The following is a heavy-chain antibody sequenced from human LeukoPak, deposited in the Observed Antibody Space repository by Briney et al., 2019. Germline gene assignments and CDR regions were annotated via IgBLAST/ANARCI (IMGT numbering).Heavy chain of an antibody. V-gene: IGHV3-48*03. D-gene: IGHD5-18*01. CDR3: ANAGSSYAYWFDN. J-gene: IGHJ4*02. CDR1: GFTFSSYE. Sequence: GGSLRLSCAASGFTFSSYEMNWVRQAPGKGLEWVSYISSSGSTIYYADSVKGRFTISRDKAKNSLYLQMTSLRAEDTAVYYCANAGSSYAYWFDNWGQGTLVTVSS. CDR2: ISSSGSTI.